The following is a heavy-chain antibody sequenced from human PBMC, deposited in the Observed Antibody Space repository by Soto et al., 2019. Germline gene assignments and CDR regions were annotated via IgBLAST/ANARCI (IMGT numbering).Heavy chain of an antibody. CDR1: GDSVSSNSAA. CDR3: ATDRHFCDYYFYYGMDV. V-gene: IGHV6-1*01. Sequence: SQTLSLTCAISGDSVSSNSAAWNWIRQSPSRGLEWLGRTYYRSKWYNDYAVSVKSRITINPDTSKNQFSLQLNSVTPEDTAVYYCATDRHFCDYYFYYGMDVWGQGTTVTVSS. CDR2: TYYRSKWYN. J-gene: IGHJ6*02.